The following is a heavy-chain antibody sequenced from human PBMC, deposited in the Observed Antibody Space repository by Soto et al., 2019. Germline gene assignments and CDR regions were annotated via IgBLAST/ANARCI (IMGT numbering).Heavy chain of an antibody. V-gene: IGHV1-18*04. D-gene: IGHD2-2*02. Sequence: ASVKVSRKASGYTFTSYGISWVRQAPGRGLEWMGWISAYNGNTNYAQKLQGRVTMTTDTSTSTAYMELRSLRSDDTAVYYCARAQPFKYCSSTSCYMIRPFDYWGQGTLVTVSS. J-gene: IGHJ4*02. CDR3: ARAQPFKYCSSTSCYMIRPFDY. CDR2: ISAYNGNT. CDR1: GYTFTSYG.